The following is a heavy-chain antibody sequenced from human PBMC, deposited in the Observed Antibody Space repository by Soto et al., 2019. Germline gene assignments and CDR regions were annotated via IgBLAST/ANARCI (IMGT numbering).Heavy chain of an antibody. V-gene: IGHV1-3*01. CDR2: INPDNGNT. Sequence: ASVKVSCKASGYTFTRYTMNWVRQAPGQRLEWMGWINPDNGNTKSSQKFQDRVIITRDTSASTAYMDLSSLRSEDTAVYYCARVGVGYCSSTSCPGYWFDPWGQGTLVTVSS. CDR1: GYTFTRYT. CDR3: ARVGVGYCSSTSCPGYWFDP. D-gene: IGHD2-2*03. J-gene: IGHJ5*02.